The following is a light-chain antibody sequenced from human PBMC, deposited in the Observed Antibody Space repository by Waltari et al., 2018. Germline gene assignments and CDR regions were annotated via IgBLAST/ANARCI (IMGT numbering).Light chain of an antibody. CDR1: QSVSSY. CDR3: QQRSNWPLT. CDR2: GAS. J-gene: IGKJ4*01. V-gene: IGKV3-11*01. Sequence: IVLTQSPDTLSLSPGERATPSCSASQSVSSYLAWYQQKRGQAPRLLIYGASNRATGIPARFSGSGSGTDFTLTIRTLEPEDFAVYYCQQRSNWPLTFGGGTKVEIK.